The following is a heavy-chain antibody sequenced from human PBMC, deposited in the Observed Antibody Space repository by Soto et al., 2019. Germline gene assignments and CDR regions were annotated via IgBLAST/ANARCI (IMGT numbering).Heavy chain of an antibody. CDR1: GFTFSSYG. CDR2: ISYDGSNK. Sequence: GGLQRLCSAVSGFTFSSYGRRWVRQAPGKGLEWVAVISYDGSNKYYADSVKGRFTISRHNSKNTLYLQMNSLRAEDTAVYYCAKDVRYCSSTRCHSEGGYYYGMDVWGQGTTVTVSS. V-gene: IGHV3-30*18. J-gene: IGHJ6*02. D-gene: IGHD2-2*01. CDR3: AKDVRYCSSTRCHSEGGYYYGMDV.